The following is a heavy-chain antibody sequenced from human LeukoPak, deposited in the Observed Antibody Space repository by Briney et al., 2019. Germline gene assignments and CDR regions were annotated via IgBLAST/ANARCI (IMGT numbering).Heavy chain of an antibody. CDR3: ARERATHDFDY. J-gene: IGHJ4*02. CDR2: ISSGGSII. V-gene: IGHV3-48*03. Sequence: PGGSLRLSCAASGFIFSSYETNWVRQAPGKGLEWVSYISSGGSIIYYADSVRGRFTISRDNAKNSLYLQMNSLRAEDTAVYYCARERATHDFDYWGQGTLVTVSS. CDR1: GFIFSSYE.